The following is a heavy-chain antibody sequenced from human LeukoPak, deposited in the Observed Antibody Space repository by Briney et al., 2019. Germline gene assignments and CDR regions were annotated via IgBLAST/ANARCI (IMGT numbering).Heavy chain of an antibody. CDR2: INHSGST. Sequence: SETLSLTCAVCGGSFSGYYWSWIRQPPGKGMEWIGEINHSGSTNYNPSLKSRVTISVDTSKNQFSLKLSSVTAADTAVYYCARATATVSYGMDVWGQGTTVTVSS. D-gene: IGHD5-18*01. CDR1: GGSFSGYY. CDR3: ARATATVSYGMDV. J-gene: IGHJ6*02. V-gene: IGHV4-34*01.